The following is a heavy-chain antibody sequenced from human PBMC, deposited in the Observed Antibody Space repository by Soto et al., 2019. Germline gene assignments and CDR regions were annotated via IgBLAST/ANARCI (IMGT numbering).Heavy chain of an antibody. CDR2: IFYSGST. Sequence: SETLSLTCTVSGGSIRSYYWTWIRQPPGKGLEWLGYIFYSGSTFCNPSLKSRVTISIHTSKSQFSLQLTSVTAADTAVYYCATPTPLRGAMITNINFDFWGQGTPVTVSS. D-gene: IGHD3-10*01. CDR3: ATPTPLRGAMITNINFDF. J-gene: IGHJ4*02. CDR1: GGSIRSYY. V-gene: IGHV4-59*01.